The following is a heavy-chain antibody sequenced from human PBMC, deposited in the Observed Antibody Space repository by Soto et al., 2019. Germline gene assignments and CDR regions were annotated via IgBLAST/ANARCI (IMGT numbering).Heavy chain of an antibody. CDR3: ARGIYDILTGYYPYGY. CDR1: GDSVSSNSAA. J-gene: IGHJ4*02. CDR2: TYYRSKWYN. Sequence: SQTLSLTCAISGDSVSSNSAAWNWIRQSPSRGLEWLGRTYYRSKWYNDYAVSVKSRITINPDTSKNQFSLQLNSVTPEDTAVYYFARGIYDILTGYYPYGYWGQGTLVTVSS. D-gene: IGHD3-9*01. V-gene: IGHV6-1*01.